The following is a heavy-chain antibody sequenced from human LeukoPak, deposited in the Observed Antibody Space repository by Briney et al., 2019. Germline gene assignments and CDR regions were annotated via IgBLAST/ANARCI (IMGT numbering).Heavy chain of an antibody. Sequence: GGSLRLSCAASGFTFSSYEMNWVRQAPGKGLEWVSYISSSGSTIYYADSVRGRFTISRDNATNSLYLQINSLRAEATAVYYCARDDLGFDPWGQGTLVTVSS. CDR2: ISSSGSTI. V-gene: IGHV3-48*03. CDR1: GFTFSSYE. CDR3: ARDDLGFDP. J-gene: IGHJ5*02.